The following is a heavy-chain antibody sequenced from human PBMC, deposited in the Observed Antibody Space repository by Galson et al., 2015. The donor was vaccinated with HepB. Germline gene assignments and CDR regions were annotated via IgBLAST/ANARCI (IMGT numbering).Heavy chain of an antibody. D-gene: IGHD3-22*01. V-gene: IGHV6-1*01. CDR1: GDSVSRNSAA. Sequence: CAISGDSVSRNSAAWNWIRQSPSRGLEWLGRTYYRSKWYNDYAVSVKSRITINPDTSKNQFSLQLNSVTPEDTAVYYCARDLPRTYYYGSSGYHDAFDIWGQVTMVTVSS. CDR3: ARDLPRTYYYGSSGYHDAFDI. J-gene: IGHJ3*02. CDR2: TYYRSKWYN.